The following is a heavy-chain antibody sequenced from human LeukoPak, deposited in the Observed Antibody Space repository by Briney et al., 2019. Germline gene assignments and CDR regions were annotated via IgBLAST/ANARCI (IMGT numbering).Heavy chain of an antibody. V-gene: IGHV4-61*01. CDR1: GGSMSSGSSY. J-gene: IGHJ6*02. CDR2: IYYSGST. D-gene: IGHD6-19*01. Sequence: SETLSLTCTVSGGSMSSGSSYWSWIRQPPGKGLEWIGYIYYSGSTNYNPSLKSRVTISVDTSKNQFSLKVSSVTAADTAVYYCARGSGWSNYYYYYGMDVWGQGTTVTVSS. CDR3: ARGSGWSNYYYYYGMDV.